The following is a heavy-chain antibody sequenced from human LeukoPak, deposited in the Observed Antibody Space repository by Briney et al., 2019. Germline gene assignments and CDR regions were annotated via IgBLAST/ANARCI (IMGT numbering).Heavy chain of an antibody. D-gene: IGHD3-22*01. CDR2: ISYDGSNK. V-gene: IGHV3-30*18. J-gene: IGHJ4*02. Sequence: QTGGSLRLSCAASGFTFSSYGMHWVRQAPGMGLEWVAVISYDGSNKYYADSVKGRFTISRDNSKNTLYLQMNSLRAEDTAVYYCAKDGVVYYYDSSGYYYFDYWGQGTLVTVSS. CDR1: GFTFSSYG. CDR3: AKDGVVYYYDSSGYYYFDY.